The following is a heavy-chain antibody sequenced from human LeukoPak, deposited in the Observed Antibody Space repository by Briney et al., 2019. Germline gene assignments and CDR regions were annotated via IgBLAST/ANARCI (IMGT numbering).Heavy chain of an antibody. CDR3: AKKGATGYYYMDV. J-gene: IGHJ6*03. CDR2: IRYDGNNK. V-gene: IGHV3-30*02. Sequence: GGSLRLSCAASEFVFSTYGMHWVRQAPGKGLEWVAFIRYDGNNKYYGDSVKGRFTISRDNSKNTLYLQMNSLRAEDTAVYYCAKKGATGYYYMDVWGKGTTVTVSS. CDR1: EFVFSTYG. D-gene: IGHD5-24*01.